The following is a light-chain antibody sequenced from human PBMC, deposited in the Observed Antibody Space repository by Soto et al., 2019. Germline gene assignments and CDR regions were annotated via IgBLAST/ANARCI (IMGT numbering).Light chain of an antibody. Sequence: QSALTQPASVSGSPGQSITISCTGTSSDVGGYKYVSWYQQHPGKAPKLMISEVSNRPSGVSNRFSGSKSGNTASLTISGLQAEDEADYYCSSYTSINTWVFGGGTKVTVL. J-gene: IGLJ3*02. V-gene: IGLV2-14*01. CDR1: SSDVGGYKY. CDR3: SSYTSINTWV. CDR2: EVS.